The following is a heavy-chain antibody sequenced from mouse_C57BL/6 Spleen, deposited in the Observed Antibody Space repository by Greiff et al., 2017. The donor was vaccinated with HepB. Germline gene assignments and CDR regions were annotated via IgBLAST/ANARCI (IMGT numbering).Heavy chain of an antibody. CDR2: ISSGSSTI. CDR3: ARTYYYGSSYPAY. J-gene: IGHJ3*01. D-gene: IGHD1-1*01. Sequence: DVQLQESGGGLVKPGGSLKLSCAASGFTFSDYGMHWVRQAPEKGLEWVAYISSGSSTIYYADTVKGRFTISRDNAKNTLFLQMTSLRSEDTAMYYCARTYYYGSSYPAYWGQGTLVTVSA. V-gene: IGHV5-17*01. CDR1: GFTFSDYG.